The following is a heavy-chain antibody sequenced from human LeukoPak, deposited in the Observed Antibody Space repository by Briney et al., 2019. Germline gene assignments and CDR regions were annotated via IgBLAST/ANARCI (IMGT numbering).Heavy chain of an antibody. CDR2: IRTNPNNYAT. V-gene: IGHV3-73*01. D-gene: IGHD4/OR15-4a*01. Sequence: GGSLRLSCAASGFTFSGSTIHWVRQASGKGLEWVGRIRTNPNNYATAYGTSVKGRFTLSRDDSRNTAYLQMNSLKTEDTAVYYCIRGAVNGSYSGLDVWGQGTTVTVSS. J-gene: IGHJ6*02. CDR1: GFTFSGST. CDR3: IRGAVNGSYSGLDV.